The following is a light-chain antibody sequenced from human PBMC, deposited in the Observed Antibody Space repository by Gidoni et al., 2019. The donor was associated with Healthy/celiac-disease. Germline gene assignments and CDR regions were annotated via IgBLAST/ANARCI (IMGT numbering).Light chain of an antibody. CDR2: AAS. CDR1: QSISSY. CDR3: QQLNSYTRT. V-gene: IGKV1-9*01. Sequence: IQLTQSPSSLSASVGDRVTITCRPSQSISSYLAWYQQKPAKAPKLLIYAASTLQRGVPSRFSGSGSGTDFTLTISSLQPEDVAIYYCQQLNSYTRTFGQGTKLELK. J-gene: IGKJ2*01.